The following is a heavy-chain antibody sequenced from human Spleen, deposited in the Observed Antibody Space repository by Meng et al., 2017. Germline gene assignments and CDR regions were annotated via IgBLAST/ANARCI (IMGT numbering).Heavy chain of an antibody. CDR3: ASSWYGAFDY. V-gene: IGHV4-39*07. CDR1: VASISRRSYY. J-gene: IGHJ4*02. Sequence: QLKLLESGPVLVKLSATLTRTCTVSVASISRRSYYWGWIRQPPGKGLEWIGSIYYSGSTYYTPSLKSRVTISVDTSKNQFSLKLSSVTAADTAVYYCASSWYGAFDYWGQGTLVTVSS. CDR2: IYYSGST. D-gene: IGHD6-13*01.